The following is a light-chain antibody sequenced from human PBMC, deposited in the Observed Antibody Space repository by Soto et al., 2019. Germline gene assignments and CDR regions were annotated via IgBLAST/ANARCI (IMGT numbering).Light chain of an antibody. CDR3: QQYNTYPYT. CDR1: QSISSW. V-gene: IGKV1-5*01. Sequence: DIQMTQSPSTLSAFVGDRVTISCRASQSISSWLAWYQQKPGKAPKVLIYDASRLQSGVPSRFSGSGSGTEFTLTISSLQPDDFATYYCQQYNTYPYTFGQGTKLEIK. CDR2: DAS. J-gene: IGKJ2*01.